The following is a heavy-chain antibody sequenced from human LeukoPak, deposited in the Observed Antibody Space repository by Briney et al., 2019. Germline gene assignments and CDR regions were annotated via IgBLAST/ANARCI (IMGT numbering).Heavy chain of an antibody. V-gene: IGHV1-2*02. CDR1: GYTFTDYY. J-gene: IGHJ6*02. Sequence: ASVKVSCKASGYTFTDYYMHWVRQAPGQGLEWMGWINPNSGGTNYAQKFQGRVTMTRDTSISTAYMELSRLRSDDTAVYYCARVALNGDYYGMDVWGQGTTVTVSS. D-gene: IGHD3-16*01. CDR3: ARVALNGDYYGMDV. CDR2: INPNSGGT.